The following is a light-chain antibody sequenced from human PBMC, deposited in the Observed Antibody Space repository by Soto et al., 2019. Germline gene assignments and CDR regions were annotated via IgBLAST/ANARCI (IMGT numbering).Light chain of an antibody. CDR3: QSYDSSLRGV. Sequence: QSVLTQLPSVSGAPGQRVTISCTGSSSNIGAGYDVHWYQQLPGTAPKLLIYGNSNRPSGVPDRFPGSKSGTSASLAITGLQAEDEADYYCQSYDSSLRGVFGGGTKVTVL. V-gene: IGLV1-40*01. J-gene: IGLJ2*01. CDR1: SSNIGAGYD. CDR2: GNS.